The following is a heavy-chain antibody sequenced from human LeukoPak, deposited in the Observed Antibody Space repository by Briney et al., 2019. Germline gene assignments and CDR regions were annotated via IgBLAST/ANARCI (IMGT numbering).Heavy chain of an antibody. CDR3: ARSRDRDAFDI. CDR1: GGSISSYY. V-gene: IGHV4-59*01. J-gene: IGHJ3*02. Sequence: SETLSLTCTVSGGSISSYYWSWIRQPPGKGLEWIGYIYYSGSTNYDPSLKSRVTISVDTSKNQFSLKLSSVTAADTAVYYCARSRDRDAFDIWGQGTMVTVSS. D-gene: IGHD5-24*01. CDR2: IYYSGST.